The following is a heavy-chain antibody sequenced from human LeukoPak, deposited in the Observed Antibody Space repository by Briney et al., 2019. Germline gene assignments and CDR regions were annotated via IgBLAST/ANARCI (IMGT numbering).Heavy chain of an antibody. V-gene: IGHV4-59*03. CDR1: GGSISTNY. J-gene: IGHJ4*02. Sequence: RSSETLSLTCTVSGGSISTNYWSWIRQPPGKGLEWIGYIYYSGSTNYNPSLKSRVTISVDTSKNQFSLKLSSVTAADTAVYYCARFRSGTWYFDYWGQGTLVTVSS. CDR3: ARFRSGTWYFDY. CDR2: IYYSGST. D-gene: IGHD3-10*01.